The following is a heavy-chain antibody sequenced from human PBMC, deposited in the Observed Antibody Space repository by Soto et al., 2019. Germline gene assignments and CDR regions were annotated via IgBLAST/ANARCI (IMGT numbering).Heavy chain of an antibody. V-gene: IGHV1-18*01. D-gene: IGHD2-2*01. CDR3: ASGLGLPAAINFLLYYYTMDV. CDR2: ISTYNGNT. J-gene: IGHJ6*02. Sequence: QVQLVQSGAEVKKPGASVKVSCKASGYAFSSHGITWVRQAPGQGLEWMGWISTYNGNTNYAQKFQGRVTMTTATSTTTAYMELRSLTSAVTAVYYCASGLGLPAAINFLLYYYTMDVWGQGTTVTVSS. CDR1: GYAFSSHG.